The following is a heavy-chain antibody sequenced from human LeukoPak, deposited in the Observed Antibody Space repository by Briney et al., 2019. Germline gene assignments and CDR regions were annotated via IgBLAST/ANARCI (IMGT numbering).Heavy chain of an antibody. V-gene: IGHV3-7*01. CDR1: GFTFSSYW. CDR2: IKQDGSEK. Sequence: GGSLRLSCAASGFTFSSYWMSWVRQAPGKGLEWVANIKQDGSEKYYVDSVKGRFTVSRDNAKNSLYLQMNSLRAEDTAVYYCAKMGGSGSYYNVISDWFDPWGQGTLVTVSS. CDR3: AKMGGSGSYYNVISDWFDP. J-gene: IGHJ5*02. D-gene: IGHD3-10*01.